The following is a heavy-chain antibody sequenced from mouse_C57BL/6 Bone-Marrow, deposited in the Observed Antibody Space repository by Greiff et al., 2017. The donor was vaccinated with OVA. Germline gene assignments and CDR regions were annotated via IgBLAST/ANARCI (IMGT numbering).Heavy chain of an antibody. CDR2: IHPNSGST. CDR1: GYTFTSYW. V-gene: IGHV1-64*01. J-gene: IGHJ1*03. CDR3: ARTPNYPWFDV. Sequence: QVQLKQPGAELVKPGASVKLSCKASGYTFTSYWMHWVKQRPGQGLEWIGMIHPNSGSTNYNEKFKSKATLTVDKSSSTAYMQLSSLTSEDSAVYYCARTPNYPWFDVWGTGTTVTVSS. D-gene: IGHD1-1*01.